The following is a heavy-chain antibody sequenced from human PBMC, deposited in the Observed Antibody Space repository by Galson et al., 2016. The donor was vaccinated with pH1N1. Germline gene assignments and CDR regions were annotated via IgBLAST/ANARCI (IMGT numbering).Heavy chain of an antibody. Sequence: PALVKPTQTLTLTCTFSGFSLSTSGVGVGWIRQPPGKALEWLAVIYWDDDKRYSPSLKSRLTIPKDTSKNQVALIMTNMDPVDTATYYCAPSPYGDYVLYFDPWGQGTLVTVSS. J-gene: IGHJ5*02. CDR2: IYWDDDK. D-gene: IGHD4-17*01. CDR3: APSPYGDYVLYFDP. V-gene: IGHV2-5*02. CDR1: GFSLSTSGVG.